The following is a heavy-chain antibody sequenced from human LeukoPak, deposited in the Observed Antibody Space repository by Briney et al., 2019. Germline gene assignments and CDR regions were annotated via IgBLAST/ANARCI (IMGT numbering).Heavy chain of an antibody. CDR3: ASLYNSGWYWDFGAAAADYMDV. J-gene: IGHJ6*03. CDR2: ISSSGSTI. D-gene: IGHD6-19*01. Sequence: GGSLRLSCAASGFTFSSYEMNWVRQAPGKGLEWVSYISSSGSTIYYADSVKGRFTISRDNAKNSLYLQMNSLRAEDTAVYYCASLYNSGWYWDFGAAAADYMDVWGKGTTVTVSS. CDR1: GFTFSSYE. V-gene: IGHV3-48*03.